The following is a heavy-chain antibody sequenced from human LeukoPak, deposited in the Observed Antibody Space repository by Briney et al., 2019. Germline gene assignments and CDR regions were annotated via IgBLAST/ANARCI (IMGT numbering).Heavy chain of an antibody. Sequence: GGSLRLSCAASGFTFSSYWMSWVRQAPGKGLEWVANIKQDGSEKYYVDSVKGRFTISRDNAKNSLYLQMNSLRAEDMAVYYCARDSPIYGSVFNWFDPWGQGTLVTVSS. D-gene: IGHD3-10*01. J-gene: IGHJ5*02. CDR3: ARDSPIYGSVFNWFDP. V-gene: IGHV3-7*01. CDR2: IKQDGSEK. CDR1: GFTFSSYW.